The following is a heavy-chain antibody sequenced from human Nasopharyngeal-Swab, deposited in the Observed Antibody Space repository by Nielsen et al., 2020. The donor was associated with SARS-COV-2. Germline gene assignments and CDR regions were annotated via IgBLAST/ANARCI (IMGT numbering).Heavy chain of an antibody. CDR1: GYTFNTYG. D-gene: IGHD6-13*01. CDR2: ISGNNGNT. J-gene: IGHJ4*02. CDR3: ARGGVYRSSWYGGGGLDH. Sequence: ASVKVSCKASGYTFNTYGINWVRRAPGQGLEWMGWISGNNGNTNYAQKFQGRVTMTTDTSTSTVDMELRSLRSDDTAVYYCARGGVYRSSWYGGGGLDHWGQGTLITVSS. V-gene: IGHV1-18*01.